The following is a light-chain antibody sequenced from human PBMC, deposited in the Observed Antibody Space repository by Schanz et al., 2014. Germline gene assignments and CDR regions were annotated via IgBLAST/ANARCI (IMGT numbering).Light chain of an antibody. J-gene: IGLJ2*01. CDR2: DVS. Sequence: QSALTQPRSVSGSPGQSVTISCTGSTSDVGGYNSVSWYQQHPGKAPKLMIYDVSKRPSGVPDRFSGSKSGNTASLTISGLQAEDEADYYCQSYDSSLSGVVFGGGTKLTVL. CDR3: QSYDSSLSGVV. CDR1: TSDVGGYNS. V-gene: IGLV2-11*01.